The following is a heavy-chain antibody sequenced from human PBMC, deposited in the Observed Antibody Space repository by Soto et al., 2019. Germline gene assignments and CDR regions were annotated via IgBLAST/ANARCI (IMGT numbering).Heavy chain of an antibody. CDR2: ISIYNGNT. D-gene: IGHD1-26*01. Sequence: ASVKVSCQAPRATFSSYDISWVRQAPEQGLEWMGWISIYNGNTNYAQNLQGRVTMTADTSSSTAYVDLRGLRADDTAVYCCARVSGSYYGPHLDYWCQGSRFTVSS. CDR1: RATFSSYD. J-gene: IGHJ4*02. V-gene: IGHV1-18*01. CDR3: ARVSGSYYGPHLDY.